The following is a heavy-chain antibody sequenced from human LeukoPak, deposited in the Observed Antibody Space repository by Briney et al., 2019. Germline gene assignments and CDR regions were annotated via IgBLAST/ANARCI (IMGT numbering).Heavy chain of an antibody. V-gene: IGHV4-59*08. D-gene: IGHD5-12*01. J-gene: IGHJ4*02. Sequence: SETLSLTCTVSGGSISSYYWSWIRQPPGKGLEWIGYIYYSGSTNYNPSLKSRVTISVDTSKNQFSLKLSSVTAADTAVYYCARHSGYDKYYFDYWGQGALVTVSS. CDR1: GGSISSYY. CDR3: ARHSGYDKYYFDY. CDR2: IYYSGST.